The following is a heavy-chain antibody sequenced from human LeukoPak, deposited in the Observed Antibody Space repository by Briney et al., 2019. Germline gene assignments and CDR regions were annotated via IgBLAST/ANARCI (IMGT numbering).Heavy chain of an antibody. V-gene: IGHV3-23*01. J-gene: IGHJ4*02. D-gene: IGHD3-22*01. CDR3: AKDHSSGYYRWSWPDY. Sequence: GGSPRLSCAASGFTFNIYTMTWVRQAPGKGLEWVSIISDNGGSTYYADSVKGRFTISRDNSKNTLYLQMNSLRAEDTAIYYCAKDHSSGYYRWSWPDYWGQGTLVTVS. CDR1: GFTFNIYT. CDR2: ISDNGGST.